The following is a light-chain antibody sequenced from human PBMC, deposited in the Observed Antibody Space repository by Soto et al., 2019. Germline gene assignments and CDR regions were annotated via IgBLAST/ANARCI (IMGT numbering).Light chain of an antibody. J-gene: IGKJ2*01. CDR3: QQYGDTPPNA. CDR1: QTIISNY. V-gene: IGKV3-20*01. Sequence: DIVLTQSPGTLSLSPGERATLSCRASQTIISNYLAWYQQKPGQAPRVLIHGASSRATGIPDRFSGSGSGTDFTLTISSLEPEDFAGYFCQQYGDTPPNAFGQEPMVEIK. CDR2: GAS.